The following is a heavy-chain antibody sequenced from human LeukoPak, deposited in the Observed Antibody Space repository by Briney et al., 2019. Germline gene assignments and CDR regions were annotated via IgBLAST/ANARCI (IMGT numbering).Heavy chain of an antibody. J-gene: IGHJ4*02. V-gene: IGHV4-4*07. Sequence: PSETLSLTCSVSGGSVGSYYWSWIRQPAGKGLEWIGRIYTSGSTNYNPSLRSRATISVDKSKSQFSLKLTSVTAADTAVYYCARDLSYCSSTRCYAPYYFDYWGQGTLVTVSS. CDR2: IYTSGST. CDR3: ARDLSYCSSTRCYAPYYFDY. CDR1: GGSVGSYY. D-gene: IGHD2-2*01.